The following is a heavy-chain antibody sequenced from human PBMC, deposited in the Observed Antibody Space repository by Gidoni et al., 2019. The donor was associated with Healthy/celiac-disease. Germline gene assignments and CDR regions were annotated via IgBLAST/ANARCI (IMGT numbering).Heavy chain of an antibody. CDR3: ARVARIENNWFDP. CDR2: ST. Sequence: STYYNPSLKSRVTISVDTSKNQFSLKVRSVTAEETAVYYCARVARIENNWFDPWGQGTLVTGSS. V-gene: IGHV4-39*07. J-gene: IGHJ5*02. D-gene: IGHD2-15*01.